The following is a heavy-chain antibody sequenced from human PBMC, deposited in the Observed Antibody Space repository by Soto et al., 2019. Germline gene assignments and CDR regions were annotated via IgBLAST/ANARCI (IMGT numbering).Heavy chain of an antibody. D-gene: IGHD3-10*01. CDR3: ATELGENPASPFDA. CDR2: IIPLFGTA. J-gene: IGHJ4*02. V-gene: IGHV1-69*13. CDR1: GVTFSSET. Sequence: SVKVSCKASGVTFSSETLGWVRQAPGQGLEWVGGIIPLFGTASYAQKFQGRVTITADESTSTVYMELSSLRSDDTAVYFCATELGENPASPFDAWGQGTLVTSPQ.